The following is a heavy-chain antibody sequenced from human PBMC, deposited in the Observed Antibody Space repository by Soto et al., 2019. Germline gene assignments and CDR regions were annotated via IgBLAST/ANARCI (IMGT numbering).Heavy chain of an antibody. J-gene: IGHJ4*02. CDR2: ITATGDRT. CDR1: GFSFSTYS. V-gene: IGHV3-23*01. D-gene: IGHD3-22*01. CDR3: ATMNGYFEY. Sequence: GSLRLSCADSGFSFSTYSMSWVRQTPGKGLEWVSAITATGDRTYYADSVTGRFTISRDNSKKTHYLQMTSLRAEDTAIYYCATMNGYFEYWGQGTPVTVSS.